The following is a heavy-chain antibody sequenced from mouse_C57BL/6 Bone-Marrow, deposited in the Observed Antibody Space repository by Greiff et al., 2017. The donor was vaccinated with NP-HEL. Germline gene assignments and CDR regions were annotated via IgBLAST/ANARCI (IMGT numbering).Heavy chain of an antibody. J-gene: IGHJ1*03. D-gene: IGHD1-1*02. CDR2: IRSTSSNYAT. V-gene: IGHV10-3*01. Sequence: EVQLVESGGGLVQPKGSLKLSCAASGFTFNTYAMHWVRQAPGKGLEWVARIRSTSSNYATYSAGSVKDRFTISRDDSQSMLYLQMNNLKTEDTAMYYCVRDFGTTSDWYFDVWGTGTTVTVSS. CDR3: VRDFGTTSDWYFDV. CDR1: GFTFNTYA.